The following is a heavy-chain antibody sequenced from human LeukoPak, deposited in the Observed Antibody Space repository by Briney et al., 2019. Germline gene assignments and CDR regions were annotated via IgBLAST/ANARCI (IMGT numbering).Heavy chain of an antibody. Sequence: SETLSLTCTVSGGSISSSSYYWGWIRQPPGKGLEWIGSIYYSGSTYYNPSLKSRVTISVDTSKNQFSLKLSSVTAADTAVYYYARAHITMIVVVITLDAFDIWGQGTMVTVSS. D-gene: IGHD3-22*01. CDR1: GGSISSSSYY. J-gene: IGHJ3*02. V-gene: IGHV4-39*07. CDR3: ARAHITMIVVVITLDAFDI. CDR2: IYYSGST.